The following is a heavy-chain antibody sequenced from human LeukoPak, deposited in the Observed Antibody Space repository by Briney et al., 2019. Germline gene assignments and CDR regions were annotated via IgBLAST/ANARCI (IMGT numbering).Heavy chain of an antibody. CDR3: ARDGFVGAADY. CDR1: EFIFSGYW. V-gene: IGHV3-7*01. D-gene: IGHD6-13*01. J-gene: IGHJ4*02. CDR2: IKQDGSEK. Sequence: GGSPRLSCAASEFIFSGYWMNWVRQAPGKGLEWVANIKQDGSEKQYVDSVRGRFAISRDNAKNSLYLQMNSLRVEDTAVYYCARDGFVGAADYWGQGTLVTVSS.